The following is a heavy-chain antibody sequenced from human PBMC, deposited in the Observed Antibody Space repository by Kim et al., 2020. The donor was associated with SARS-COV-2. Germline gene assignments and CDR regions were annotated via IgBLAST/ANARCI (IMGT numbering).Heavy chain of an antibody. CDR3: ARELSPWPNWFDP. J-gene: IGHJ5*02. V-gene: IGHV4-59*01. Sequence: NYNPSLRGRVTISLDRSKTQFSLNLSSVTAADTAVYYCARELSPWPNWFDPWGQGTLVTVSS.